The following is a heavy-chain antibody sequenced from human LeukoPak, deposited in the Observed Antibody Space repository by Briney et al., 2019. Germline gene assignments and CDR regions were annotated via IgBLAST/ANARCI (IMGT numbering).Heavy chain of an antibody. J-gene: IGHJ4*02. D-gene: IGHD3-22*01. CDR1: GGTLSSPG. V-gene: IGHV1-69*05. Sequence: GASVKVSCKASGGTLSSPGFSWVRQTPGQGLEWMGGIIPIFGSTNYAQKFQGRVTITTDESTSTGYMELSSLRSEDTAVYYCARRRHHSSGDYRFDYWGQRTLVTVSS. CDR2: IIPIFGST. CDR3: ARRRHHSSGDYRFDY.